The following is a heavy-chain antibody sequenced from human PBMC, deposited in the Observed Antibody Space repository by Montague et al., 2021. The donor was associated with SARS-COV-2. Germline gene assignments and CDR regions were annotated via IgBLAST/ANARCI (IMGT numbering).Heavy chain of an antibody. V-gene: IGHV4-39*01. J-gene: IGHJ6*03. CDR3: ARRYSGTWESFYYYMDV. CDR1: GDSISASDYY. CDR2: ISDRGSA. Sequence: SETLSLTCIVPGDSISASDYYWGWIRQPPGKGLEWIGSISDRGSATYKASLQSRLTISVDTSKNQFPLKVNFVTAADTAVYYCARRYSGTWESFYYYMDVWGRGTTVIVSS. D-gene: IGHD1-26*01.